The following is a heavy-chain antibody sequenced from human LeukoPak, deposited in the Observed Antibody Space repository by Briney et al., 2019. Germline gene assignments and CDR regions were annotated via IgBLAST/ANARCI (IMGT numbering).Heavy chain of an antibody. J-gene: IGHJ6*02. V-gene: IGHV3-21*01. D-gene: IGHD6-19*01. CDR3: ARDSSGWYHGMDV. CDR2: ISSSSSYM. CDR1: GFTFSTYG. Sequence: GRSLRLSCAASGFTFSTYGMNWVRQAPGKGLEWVSAISSSSSYMHYADSVKGRFTISRDNAKNSLYLQMNSLRADDTAVYYCARDSSGWYHGMDVWGQGTTVTVSS.